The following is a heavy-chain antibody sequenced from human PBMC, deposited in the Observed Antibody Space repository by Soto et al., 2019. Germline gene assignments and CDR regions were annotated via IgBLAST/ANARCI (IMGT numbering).Heavy chain of an antibody. CDR3: ASSDLRGYCGGDCYYDY. CDR2: IYSGGST. D-gene: IGHD2-21*01. CDR1: GFTVSSNY. Sequence: GGSLRLSCAASGFTVSSNYMSWVRQAPGKGLEWVSVIYSGGSTYYADSVKGRFTISRDNSKNTLYLQMNSLRAEDTAVYYCASSDLRGYCGGDCYYDYWGQGTLVTVSS. J-gene: IGHJ4*02. V-gene: IGHV3-66*01.